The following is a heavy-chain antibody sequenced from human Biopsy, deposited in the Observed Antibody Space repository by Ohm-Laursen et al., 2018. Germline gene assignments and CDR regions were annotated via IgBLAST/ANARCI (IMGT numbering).Heavy chain of an antibody. J-gene: IGHJ1*01. V-gene: IGHV4-59*11. D-gene: IGHD4-23*01. CDR1: GGSFTGHY. Sequence: TLSPTWTVSGGSFTGHYWTWIRQPPGKGLEWIGHISHTGYTSYKSSLKSRVTISLDTSRKHFSLRLTSLAAADTAVYYCARGSNEYGGLYFPHWGQGTLVTVSS. CDR2: ISHTGYT. CDR3: ARGSNEYGGLYFPH.